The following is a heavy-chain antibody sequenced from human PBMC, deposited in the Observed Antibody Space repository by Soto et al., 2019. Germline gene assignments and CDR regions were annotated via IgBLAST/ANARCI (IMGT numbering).Heavy chain of an antibody. J-gene: IGHJ4*02. V-gene: IGHV1-18*01. CDR2: INVYNGNT. Sequence: QVQLVQSGAEVKKPGASVKVSCKASGYTFTSYGISWVRQAPGQGLEWMGWINVYNGNTNYAQKLQGRXTXTXYTSTSTAYLDLRSLRSDDTAVYFCARDTSRGEYDYWGQGTLVTVSS. CDR3: ARDTSRGEYDY. CDR1: GYTFTSYG. D-gene: IGHD3-10*01.